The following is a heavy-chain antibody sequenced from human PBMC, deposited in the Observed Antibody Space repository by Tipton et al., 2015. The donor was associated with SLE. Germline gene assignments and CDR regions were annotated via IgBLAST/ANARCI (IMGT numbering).Heavy chain of an antibody. CDR1: GFNVSSDY. Sequence: SLRLSCAASGFNVSSDYMSWVRQAPGKGLEWVSVIYSGGNTFYEDSVKGRCTISRDNSKNTLYLQMNSLRAEDTAVYYCARDWEYCSGDSSPTGDYDGMDVWGQGTTVSVSS. V-gene: IGHV3-53*05. CDR3: ARDWEYCSGDSSPTGDYDGMDV. D-gene: IGHD2-15*01. J-gene: IGHJ6*02. CDR2: IYSGGNT.